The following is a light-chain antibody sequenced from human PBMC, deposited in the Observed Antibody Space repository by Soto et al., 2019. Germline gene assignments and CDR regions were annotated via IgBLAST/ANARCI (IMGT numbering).Light chain of an antibody. J-gene: IGKJ1*01. V-gene: IGKV3-20*01. Sequence: EIVLTQSPGTLSLSPGERATLSCRASQSVTIRYLAWWPQKPGQAPGRLIYGASSRATGIPDRFSGSGSGTDVTLTISRLEPEDGAGYFCQQYGSAPTTFGQGTTGDIK. CDR2: GAS. CDR1: QSVTIRY. CDR3: QQYGSAPTT.